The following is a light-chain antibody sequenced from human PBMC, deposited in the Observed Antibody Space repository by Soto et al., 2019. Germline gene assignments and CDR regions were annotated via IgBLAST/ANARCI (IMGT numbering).Light chain of an antibody. CDR3: SSYAGSNNVV. CDR2: EVS. J-gene: IGLJ2*01. V-gene: IGLV2-8*01. CDR1: SSDVGSYNY. Sequence: QSALTQPPSASGSPGQSVTISCTGTSSDVGSYNYVSWYQQRPGKAPKLMIYEVSKRPSGVPDRFSGSKSAKTASLTVSGLQADDEADYYCSSYAGSNNVVFGGGTKLTVL.